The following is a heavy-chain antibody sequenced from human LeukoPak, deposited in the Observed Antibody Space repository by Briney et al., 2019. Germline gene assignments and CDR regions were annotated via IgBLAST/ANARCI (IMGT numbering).Heavy chain of an antibody. D-gene: IGHD2-15*01. CDR1: GGSFSGYY. J-gene: IGHJ6*03. Sequence: SETLSLTCAVYGGSFSGYYWSWIRQPPGKGLEWIGEINHSGSTNYNPSLKSRVTVSVDTSKNQFSLKLSSVTAADTAVYYCARLYCSGGSCYGYYYYYMDVWGKGTTVTVSS. CDR2: INHSGST. V-gene: IGHV4-34*01. CDR3: ARLYCSGGSCYGYYYYYMDV.